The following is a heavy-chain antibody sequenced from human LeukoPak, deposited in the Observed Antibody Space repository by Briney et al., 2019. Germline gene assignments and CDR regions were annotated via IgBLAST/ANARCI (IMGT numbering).Heavy chain of an antibody. Sequence: ASVKVSCKASGYTFTSYGISWVRQAPGQGLEWMGWISAYNGNTNYAQKLQGRVTMTTDTSTSTAYMELRSLRSDDTAVYYCARGSDNDILTGCSTLPDYWGQGTLVTVSS. CDR2: ISAYNGNT. V-gene: IGHV1-18*04. D-gene: IGHD3-9*01. CDR1: GYTFTSYG. CDR3: ARGSDNDILTGCSTLPDY. J-gene: IGHJ4*02.